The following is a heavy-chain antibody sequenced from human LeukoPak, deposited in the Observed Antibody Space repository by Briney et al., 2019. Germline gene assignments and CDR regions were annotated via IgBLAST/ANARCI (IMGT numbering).Heavy chain of an antibody. CDR3: ARKSGYSYFDY. Sequence: PSETLSLTCAVSGYSISSSNWWGWILQPPGKGLEWTGYIYYSGSTYYNPSLKSRVTMSVDTSKNQFSLKLSSVTAVDTAVYYCARKSGYSYFDYWGQGTLVTVSS. CDR1: GYSISSSNW. J-gene: IGHJ4*02. D-gene: IGHD5-12*01. CDR2: IYYSGST. V-gene: IGHV4-28*01.